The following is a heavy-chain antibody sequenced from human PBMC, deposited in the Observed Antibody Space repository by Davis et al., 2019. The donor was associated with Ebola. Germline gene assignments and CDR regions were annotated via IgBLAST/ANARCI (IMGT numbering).Heavy chain of an antibody. CDR2: IIGTGATT. J-gene: IGHJ4*02. Sequence: GESLKISCAASGFSFSNYAMSWVRQAPGKGLEWVSAIIGTGATTYYTDSVRGRFTISRDNSKNTLYLQMNSLRAEDTAVYYCAKDYFDYWGQGTLVTVSS. CDR3: AKDYFDY. V-gene: IGHV3-23*01. CDR1: GFSFSNYA.